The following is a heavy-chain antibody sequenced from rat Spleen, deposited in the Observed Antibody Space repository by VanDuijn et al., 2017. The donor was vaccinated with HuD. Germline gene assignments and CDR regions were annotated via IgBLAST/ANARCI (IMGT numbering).Heavy chain of an antibody. CDR1: GFTFSSFP. V-gene: IGHV5-46*01. Sequence: EVQLVESGGGLVQPGRSMKLSCAASGFTFSSFPMAWVRQAPTKGLEWVATISTSGGSTYYRDSVKGRFTLSRDNAKSSLYLQMDSLRSEDTATYYCTRDRILRSTGFDYWGQGVMVTVSS. D-gene: IGHD1-6*01. CDR3: TRDRILRSTGFDY. J-gene: IGHJ2*01. CDR2: ISTSGGST.